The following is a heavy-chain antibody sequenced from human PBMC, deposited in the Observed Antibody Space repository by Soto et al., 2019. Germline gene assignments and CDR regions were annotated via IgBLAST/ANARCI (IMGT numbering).Heavy chain of an antibody. D-gene: IGHD3-22*01. Sequence: GGSLRLSCAASGFTFSSYWMHWVRQAPGKGLVWVSHINSDGSSTTYADSVKGRFTISRDNAKNTLYLQMNSLRAADTAVYYCAGSGYYHNSGMDVWGQGTTVTVSS. V-gene: IGHV3-74*01. CDR2: INSDGSST. J-gene: IGHJ6*02. CDR3: AGSGYYHNSGMDV. CDR1: GFTFSSYW.